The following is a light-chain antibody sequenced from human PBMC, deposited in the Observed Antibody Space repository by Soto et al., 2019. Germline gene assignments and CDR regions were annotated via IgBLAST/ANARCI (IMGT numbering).Light chain of an antibody. J-gene: IGKJ1*01. Sequence: EIVMTQSPATLSVSPVERATLSGRASQSVSSNLAWYQQKPGQAPRLLIYGASTRATGIPARFSGSGSGTEFTLTISSLQSEDFAVYYCQQYGSSPTFGPGTKVDIK. V-gene: IGKV3-15*01. CDR2: GAS. CDR1: QSVSSN. CDR3: QQYGSSPT.